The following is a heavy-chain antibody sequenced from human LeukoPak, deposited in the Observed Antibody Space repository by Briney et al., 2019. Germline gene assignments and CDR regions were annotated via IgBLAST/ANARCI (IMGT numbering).Heavy chain of an antibody. D-gene: IGHD3-22*01. CDR3: ASAMPDSSGYSHCVY. CDR1: GITFSSYS. Sequence: GGSLRLSCAVSGITFSSYSMNWFRQAPGKGLEWVSSISSSSNYIYYADSMKGRFTISRDNAKNSLYLQMNSLRVEDTAVYYCASAMPDSSGYSHCVYWGQRTLVTVSS. V-gene: IGHV3-21*01. J-gene: IGHJ4*02. CDR2: ISSSSNYI.